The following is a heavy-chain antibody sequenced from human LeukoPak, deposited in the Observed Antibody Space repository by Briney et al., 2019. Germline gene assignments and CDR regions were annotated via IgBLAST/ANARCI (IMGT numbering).Heavy chain of an antibody. CDR3: ARVHSGSSDAFDI. D-gene: IGHD1-26*01. CDR2: ISAYNGNT. J-gene: IGHJ3*02. CDR1: GYTFTRYG. V-gene: IGHV1-18*01. Sequence: ASVKVSCKASGYTFTRYGISWVRQAPGQGLEWMGWISAYNGNTEYTQKLQGRVTMTTDTSTSTAYMELRSLRSDDTAVYYCARVHSGSSDAFDIWGQGTMVTVSS.